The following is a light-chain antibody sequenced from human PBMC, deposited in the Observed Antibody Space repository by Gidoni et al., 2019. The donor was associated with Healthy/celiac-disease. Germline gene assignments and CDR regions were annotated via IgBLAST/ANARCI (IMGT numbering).Light chain of an antibody. J-gene: IGKJ1*01. CDR1: QSISSW. Sequence: IQLTQSPSTLSASVGDRVTITCRASQSISSWLAWYQQKPGKAPKLLIDDASSLESGVPSRFSGSGSGTEFTLTISSLQPDDFATYYCQQYNSYSGTFGQGTKVEIK. CDR3: QQYNSYSGT. V-gene: IGKV1-5*01. CDR2: DAS.